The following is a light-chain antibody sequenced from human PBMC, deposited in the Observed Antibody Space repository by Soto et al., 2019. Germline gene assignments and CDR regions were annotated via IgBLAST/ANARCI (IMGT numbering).Light chain of an antibody. J-gene: IGKJ5*01. V-gene: IGKV3-11*01. CDR3: QQRSNWPIT. CDR1: QSVSSY. CDR2: DAS. Sequence: EIMFTQSPATVSLYPGERATLSCRASQSVSSYLAWYQQKPGQAPRLLIYDASNRATGIPARFSGSGSGTDFTLTISSLEPEDFAVYYCQQRSNWPITFGQGTRLEI.